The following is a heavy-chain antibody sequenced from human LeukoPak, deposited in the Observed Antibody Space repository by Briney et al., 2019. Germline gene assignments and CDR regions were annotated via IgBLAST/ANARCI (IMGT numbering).Heavy chain of an antibody. Sequence: GGSLRLSCAASGFTFSSYAMHWVRQAPGKGLEWVAVISYDGSNKYYADSVKGRFTISRDNSKNTLYLQMNSLRAEDTAVYYCARDNDYEGNFDYWGQGTLVTVSS. J-gene: IGHJ4*02. V-gene: IGHV3-30-3*01. CDR2: ISYDGSNK. CDR1: GFTFSSYA. CDR3: ARDNDYEGNFDY. D-gene: IGHD4-17*01.